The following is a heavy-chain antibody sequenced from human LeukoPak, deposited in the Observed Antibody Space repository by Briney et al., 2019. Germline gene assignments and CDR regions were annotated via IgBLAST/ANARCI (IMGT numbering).Heavy chain of an antibody. CDR1: GYTFTSYD. D-gene: IGHD6-6*01. Sequence: ASVKVSCKASGYTFTSYDINWVRQATGQGLEWMGWMNPNSGNTGYAQKFQGRVTITRNTSISTACMELSSLRSEDTAVYYCARGPMYSSSPLGYWGQGTLVTVSS. V-gene: IGHV1-8*03. CDR3: ARGPMYSSSPLGY. J-gene: IGHJ4*02. CDR2: MNPNSGNT.